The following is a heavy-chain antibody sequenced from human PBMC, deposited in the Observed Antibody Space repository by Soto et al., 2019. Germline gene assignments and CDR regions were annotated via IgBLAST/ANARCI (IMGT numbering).Heavy chain of an antibody. CDR2: ISSSSSTI. J-gene: IGHJ4*02. CDR1: GFTFSSYS. Sequence: EVQLVESGGGLVQPGGSLRLSCAASGFTFSSYSMNWVRQAPGKGLEWVSYISSSSSTIYYADSVKGRFTISRDNAKNSLYLQMNSLRAEDTAVYYCARVPSYAGYYSLDYWGQGTLVTVSS. CDR3: ARVPSYAGYYSLDY. D-gene: IGHD3-9*01. V-gene: IGHV3-48*01.